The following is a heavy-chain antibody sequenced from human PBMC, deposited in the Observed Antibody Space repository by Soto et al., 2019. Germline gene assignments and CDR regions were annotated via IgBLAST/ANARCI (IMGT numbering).Heavy chain of an antibody. CDR1: GFTFSTYG. CDR2: ISFDGSQK. J-gene: IGHJ4*02. CDR3: AKEKVAGSSYFDY. D-gene: IGHD6-19*01. Sequence: QVQLVESVGGVVQPGRSLRLSCAASGFTFSTYGMHWVRQAPGKGLEWVSVISFDGSQKWHAESVRGRFTISRDNSKSTLSLQMSSLKTEDTAVYFCAKEKVAGSSYFDYWGQGTLVTVSS. V-gene: IGHV3-30*18.